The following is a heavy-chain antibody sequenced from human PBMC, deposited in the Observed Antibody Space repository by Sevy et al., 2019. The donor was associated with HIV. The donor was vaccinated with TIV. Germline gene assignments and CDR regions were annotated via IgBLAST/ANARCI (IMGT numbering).Heavy chain of an antibody. J-gene: IGHJ4*02. Sequence: GGYLRLSCAASGFTFSNAWMNWVRQAPGKGLEWVGRIKSKTDGGTTDYAAPVKGRFTISRDDSKNTLYLQMNSLKTEDTAVYYCTTELLWFGELLLDFDYWGQGTLVTVSS. CDR2: IKSKTDGGTT. CDR1: GFTFSNAW. CDR3: TTELLWFGELLLDFDY. V-gene: IGHV3-15*07. D-gene: IGHD3-10*01.